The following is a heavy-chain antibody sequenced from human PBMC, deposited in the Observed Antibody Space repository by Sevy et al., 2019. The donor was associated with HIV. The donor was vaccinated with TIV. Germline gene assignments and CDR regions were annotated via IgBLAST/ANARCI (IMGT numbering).Heavy chain of an antibody. CDR2: MNPNSGNT. CDR1: GYTFTSYD. J-gene: IGHJ6*02. D-gene: IGHD6-19*01. V-gene: IGHV1-8*01. CDR3: ASKSSGWNYYYYYGMDV. Sequence: ASVTVSCKASGYTFTSYDINWVRQATGQGLEWMGWMNPNSGNTGYAQKFQGRVTMTRNTSISTAYMELSSLRSEDTAVYYCASKSSGWNYYYYYGMDVWGQGTTVTVSS.